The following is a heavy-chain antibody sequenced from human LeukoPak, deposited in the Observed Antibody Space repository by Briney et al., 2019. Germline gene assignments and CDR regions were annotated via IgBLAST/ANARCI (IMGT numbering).Heavy chain of an antibody. J-gene: IGHJ4*02. Sequence: GGSLSLSCAASGFTYSDYYMSWIRQSPGKGLEWVSYISSSGGSIYYAVSVKGRFTISRDNSKNTLYLQMNSLRAEDTAVYYCAKGGYDKGTTEDYWGQGTLVTVSS. CDR1: GFTYSDYY. D-gene: IGHD3-22*01. CDR2: ISSSGGSI. V-gene: IGHV3-11*01. CDR3: AKGGYDKGTTEDY.